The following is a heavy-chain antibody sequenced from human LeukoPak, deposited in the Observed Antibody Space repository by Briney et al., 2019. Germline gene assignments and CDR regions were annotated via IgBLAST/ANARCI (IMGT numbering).Heavy chain of an antibody. CDR2: IWYDGSNK. Sequence: GGSLRLSCAASGFTFSSYGMHWVRQAPGKGLEWVAVIWYDGSNKYYADSVKGRFTISRDNSKNTLYLQMNSLRAEDTAVYYCARDMGDYSSTDYWGQGTLVAVSS. V-gene: IGHV3-33*01. J-gene: IGHJ4*02. CDR1: GFTFSSYG. CDR3: ARDMGDYSSTDY. D-gene: IGHD2-15*01.